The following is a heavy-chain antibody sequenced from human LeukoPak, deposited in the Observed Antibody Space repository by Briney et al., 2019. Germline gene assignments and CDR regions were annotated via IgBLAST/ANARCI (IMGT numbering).Heavy chain of an antibody. CDR3: ASRFYCSSTSCYFDWFDP. J-gene: IGHJ5*02. CDR2: INHSGST. V-gene: IGHV4-34*01. Sequence: SETLSLTCAVYGGSFSGYYWSWIRQPPGKGLEWIGEINHSGSTNYNPSLKSRVTISVDTSKNQFSLKLSSVTAADTAVYYCASRFYCSSTSCYFDWFDPWGQGTLVTVSS. CDR1: GGSFSGYY. D-gene: IGHD2-2*01.